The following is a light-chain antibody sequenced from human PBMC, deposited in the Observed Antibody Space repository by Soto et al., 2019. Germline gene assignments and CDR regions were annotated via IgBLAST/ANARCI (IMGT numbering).Light chain of an antibody. CDR1: QSISGW. V-gene: IGKV1-5*03. J-gene: IGKJ1*01. CDR2: KAS. CDR3: QQYNNYGSWT. Sequence: DIQMTQSPSTLSASVGDRVTITCRASQSISGWLAWYLQNPGKAPKLLIYKASTLESGVPSRFSGSGSGTEFTLTISSLQPDDFATYYCQQYNNYGSWTFGQGTKVEIK.